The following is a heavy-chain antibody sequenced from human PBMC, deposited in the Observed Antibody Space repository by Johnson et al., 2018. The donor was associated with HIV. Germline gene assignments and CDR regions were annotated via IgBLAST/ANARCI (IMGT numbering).Heavy chain of an antibody. CDR2: ISSSGTTI. J-gene: IGHJ3*02. CDR3: ARVRGWLQHDAFDI. D-gene: IGHD5-24*01. V-gene: IGHV3-11*04. CDR1: GFTFSDYY. Sequence: HVQLVESGGGLVKPGGSLRLSCVASGFTFSDYYMGWIRQAPGKGLEWVSYISSSGTTIYSADSVQGRFTTSRDNAKKSLSLQMNSLRAEDTAVYYCARVRGWLQHDAFDIWGQGTMVTVSS.